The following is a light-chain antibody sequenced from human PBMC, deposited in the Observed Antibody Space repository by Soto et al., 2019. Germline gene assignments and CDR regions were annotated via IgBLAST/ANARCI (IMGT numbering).Light chain of an antibody. Sequence: DTQMTQSPSSLSASVGDRVTITCRASQSISSYLNWYQQKPGKAPKLLIFAASSLQSGVPSRFSGSRSGPDFTLTISSLQPEDFATYYCQQSYSSPPTFGQGTRLEIK. CDR3: QQSYSSPPT. J-gene: IGKJ5*01. CDR2: AAS. V-gene: IGKV1-39*01. CDR1: QSISSY.